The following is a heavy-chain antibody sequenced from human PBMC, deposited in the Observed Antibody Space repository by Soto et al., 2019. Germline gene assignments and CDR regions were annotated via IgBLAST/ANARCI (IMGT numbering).Heavy chain of an antibody. V-gene: IGHV3-30*03. CDR2: ISYDGSNR. Sequence: GGSLRLSCAASGVSFNSYDMHWVRQDPGKGPEWVAIISYDGSNRYYSDSVRGRFTISRANSKDTLYLQMHSLRSEDTAIYYSARISRYCSGGDGHAWSQGTQVTV. D-gene: IGHD2-15*01. CDR3: ARISRYCSGGDGHA. J-gene: IGHJ5*02. CDR1: GVSFNSYD.